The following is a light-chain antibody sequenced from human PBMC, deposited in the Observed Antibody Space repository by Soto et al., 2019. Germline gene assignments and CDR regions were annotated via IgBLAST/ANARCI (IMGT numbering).Light chain of an antibody. Sequence: QSVLTQPPSASGTPGQRVTISCSGSSSNIGSNYVYWYQQLPGTAPKLLIYRNNQRPSGVPDRFSGSKSGTSASLAISGLRSEDEEDYYCASWDDSLSGWVFGGGTKLTVL. CDR1: SSNIGSNY. CDR2: RNN. CDR3: ASWDDSLSGWV. V-gene: IGLV1-47*01. J-gene: IGLJ3*02.